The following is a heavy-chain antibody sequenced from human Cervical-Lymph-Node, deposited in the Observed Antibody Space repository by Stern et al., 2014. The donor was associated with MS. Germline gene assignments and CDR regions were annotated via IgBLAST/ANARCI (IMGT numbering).Heavy chain of an antibody. CDR1: GFTFSSYG. D-gene: IGHD1-26*01. CDR3: VKDRERQNYYYGMDV. Sequence: QLVQSGGDVVQPGRPLRLSCAAYGFTFSSYGMHWVRQAPGKGLEWVALISFDGSYKYYADSVKGRFTRSRDNSKNTLYLELNSLRAEDTAVYYCVKDRERQNYYYGMDVWGQGTTVTVSS. J-gene: IGHJ6*02. CDR2: ISFDGSYK. V-gene: IGHV3-30*18.